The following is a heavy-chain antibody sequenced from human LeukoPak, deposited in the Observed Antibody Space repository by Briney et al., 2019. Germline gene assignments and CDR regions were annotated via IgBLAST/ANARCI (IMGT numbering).Heavy chain of an antibody. CDR3: ANGGPSSSWFGDLDY. D-gene: IGHD6-13*01. CDR2: IYTSGST. CDR1: GGSISNYY. Sequence: PAETLSLTCTVSGGSISNYYWSWLRQPAGKGLEWIGRIYTSGSTNYNPSLKRRVTMSVDSSKNQFSLRLSSVTAADTAVYYCANGGPSSSWFGDLDYWGQGTLVTVSS. J-gene: IGHJ4*02. V-gene: IGHV4-4*07.